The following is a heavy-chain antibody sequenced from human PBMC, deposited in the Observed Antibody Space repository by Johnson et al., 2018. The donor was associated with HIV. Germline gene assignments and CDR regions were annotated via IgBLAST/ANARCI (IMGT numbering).Heavy chain of an antibody. V-gene: IGHV3-7*01. J-gene: IGHJ3*02. CDR3: ARLPSGYNRDTFNI. D-gene: IGHD5-18*01. Sequence: VQLVESGGGLVQPGGSLRLSCAASGFTFSSYWMSWVRQAPGKGLEWVANIKQDGSEKYYADSVKGRFTISRDNSKNILYLQMNSLRAEDTATYYCARLPSGYNRDTFNIWGQGTMVAVSS. CDR1: GFTFSSYW. CDR2: IKQDGSEK.